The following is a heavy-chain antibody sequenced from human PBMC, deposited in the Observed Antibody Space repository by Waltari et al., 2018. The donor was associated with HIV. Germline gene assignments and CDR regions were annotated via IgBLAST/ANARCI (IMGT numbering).Heavy chain of an antibody. D-gene: IGHD3-22*01. CDR3: AKDDSTGSSGYYPFHY. J-gene: IGHJ4*02. CDR2: SSSSGGST. Sequence: EVQLVESGRGLVQPGGSLRLACAASGFTFTHYALTWVRQAPGKGLEWVAASSSSGGSTYYADSVKGRFTISRDNSKNTLYLQMNSLRAEDTALYYCAKDDSTGSSGYYPFHYWGQGTLITVSS. CDR1: GFTFTHYA. V-gene: IGHV3-23*04.